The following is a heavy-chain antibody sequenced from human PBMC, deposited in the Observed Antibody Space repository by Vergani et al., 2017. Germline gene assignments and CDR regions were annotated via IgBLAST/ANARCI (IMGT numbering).Heavy chain of an antibody. CDR1: GFALNRHA. J-gene: IGHJ4*02. CDR2: ISFDGTNE. CDR3: VRDRGRCAGDSCSTEAWDY. D-gene: IGHD2-2*02. V-gene: IGHV3-30-3*01. Sequence: QVQLVESGGGVVQPGTSLRLSCVVSGFALNRHAMYWVRQAPGKGLEWVVGISFDGTNEYYPDLVKGRFTISRDIAKNTLYLQVRSLRLEDTGVYHCVRDRGRCAGDSCSTEAWDYWGQGTPVTVS.